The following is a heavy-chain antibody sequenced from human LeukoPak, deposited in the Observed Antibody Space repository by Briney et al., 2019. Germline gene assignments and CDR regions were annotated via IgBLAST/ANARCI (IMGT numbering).Heavy chain of an antibody. CDR2: IIPIFGTT. V-gene: IGHV1-69*05. J-gene: IGHJ3*01. CDR1: GDTFGSYS. CDR3: ARDLYCTHGICYSPGAFDL. D-gene: IGHD2-8*01. Sequence: ASVKVSCKSSGDTFGSYSISWVRLAPGHGLECMGEIIPIFGTTKYAQKFQGRVTITTDKCTSTAYMELSSLRSEDTAVYYCARDLYCTHGICYSPGAFDLWGQGTMVTVSS.